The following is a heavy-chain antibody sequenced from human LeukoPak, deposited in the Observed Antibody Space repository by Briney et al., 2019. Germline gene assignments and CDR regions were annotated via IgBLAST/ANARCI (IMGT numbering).Heavy chain of an antibody. D-gene: IGHD6-13*01. CDR2: INHSGST. CDR3: ARVIAAAGNYYYYMDV. J-gene: IGHJ6*03. CDR1: GGSFSGYY. V-gene: IGHV4-34*01. Sequence: SETLSLTCAVYGGSFSGYYWSWIRQPPGKGLEWIGEINHSGSTNYNPSLKSRVTISVDTSKNQFSLTLSSVTAADTAVYYCARVIAAAGNYYYYMDVWGKGTTVTVSS.